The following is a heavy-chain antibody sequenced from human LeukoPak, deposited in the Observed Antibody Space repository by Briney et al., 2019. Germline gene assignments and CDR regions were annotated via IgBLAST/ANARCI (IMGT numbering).Heavy chain of an antibody. CDR2: INPNSGGT. J-gene: IGHJ4*02. V-gene: IGHV1-2*02. D-gene: IGHD3-22*01. CDR1: GYSFTGYY. CDR3: ATGYYNSGLRY. Sequence: ASVKVSCKASGYSFTGYYIHWVRQAPGQGLEWMGWINPNSGGTNYAQNFQGRVTMTRDTSITTAYMELSRPRSDDTAVYSCATGYYNSGLRYWGQGTLVTVSS.